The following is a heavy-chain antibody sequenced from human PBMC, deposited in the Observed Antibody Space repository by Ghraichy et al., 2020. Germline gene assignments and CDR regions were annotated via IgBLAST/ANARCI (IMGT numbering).Heavy chain of an antibody. CDR2: IKSKTDGGTT. J-gene: IGHJ4*02. Sequence: GGSLRLSCAASGFTFSNAWMSWVRQAPGKGLEWVGRIKSKTDGGTTDYAAPVKGRFTISRDDSKNTLYLQMNSLKTEDTAVYYCTTHGMFLSTYYYFDYWGQGTLVTVSS. D-gene: IGHD2-21*01. V-gene: IGHV3-15*01. CDR1: GFTFSNAW. CDR3: TTHGMFLSTYYYFDY.